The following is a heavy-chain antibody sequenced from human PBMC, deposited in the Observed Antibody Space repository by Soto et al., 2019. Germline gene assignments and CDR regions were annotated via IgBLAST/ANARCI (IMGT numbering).Heavy chain of an antibody. CDR1: GDSISSYY. CDR2: TDYSGNT. J-gene: IGHJ4*02. D-gene: IGHD6-19*01. V-gene: IGHV4-59*08. CDR3: ARAVGDPLYHLDY. Sequence: QVQLQESGPGLVRPSETLSLTCTVSGDSISSYYWIWIRQSPGKGLEWIGYTDYSGNTNYNPSLKSRVTISGDTSKNQFSLRLSSVTAADTAVYYCARAVGDPLYHLDYWGQGTLVTVSS.